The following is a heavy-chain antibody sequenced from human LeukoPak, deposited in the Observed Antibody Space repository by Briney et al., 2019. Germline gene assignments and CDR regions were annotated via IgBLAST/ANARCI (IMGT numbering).Heavy chain of an antibody. J-gene: IGHJ4*02. CDR3: ARARHGAAMVPYYFDY. D-gene: IGHD5-18*01. CDR1: GYTFTGYY. V-gene: IGHV1-2*02. Sequence: ASVKVSCKASGYTFTGYYMHWVRQAPGQGLEWMGWINPNSGGTNYAQKFQGRVTMTRDTSISTAYMELSRLRSDDTAVYYCARARHGAAMVPYYFDYWGRGTLVTVSS. CDR2: INPNSGGT.